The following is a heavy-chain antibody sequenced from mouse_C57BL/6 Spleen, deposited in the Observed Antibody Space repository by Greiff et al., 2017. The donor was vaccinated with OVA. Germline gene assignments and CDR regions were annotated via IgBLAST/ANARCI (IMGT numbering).Heavy chain of an antibody. Sequence: EVKLQQSGPGLVKPSQSLSLTCSVTGYSITSGYYWTWIRQFPGNKLEWMGYISYDGSNNYNPSLKNRISITRDTSKNQFFLKLNSVTTEDTATYYCARLYYYGSSYYDYWGQGTTLTVSS. CDR3: ARLYYYGSSYYDY. CDR2: ISYDGSN. V-gene: IGHV3-6*01. D-gene: IGHD1-1*01. CDR1: GYSITSGYY. J-gene: IGHJ2*01.